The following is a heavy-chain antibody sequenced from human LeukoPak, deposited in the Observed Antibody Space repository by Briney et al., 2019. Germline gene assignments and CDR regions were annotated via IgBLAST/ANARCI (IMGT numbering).Heavy chain of an antibody. V-gene: IGHV3-23*01. CDR3: ATYSSLNRREFQY. Sequence: GGSLRLSCAGSGFTFRRYAMNWVRQAPGKGLEWVSAISGSDDSKTYYAASVKGRFTISRDNAKNSLYLQMNSLRAEDTAVYYCATYSSLNRREFQYWGQGTLLTVSS. CDR2: ISGSDDSKT. D-gene: IGHD3-22*01. CDR1: GFTFRRYA. J-gene: IGHJ1*01.